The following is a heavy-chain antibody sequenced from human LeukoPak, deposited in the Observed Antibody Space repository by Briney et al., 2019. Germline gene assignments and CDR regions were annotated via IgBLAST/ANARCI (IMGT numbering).Heavy chain of an antibody. CDR2: INHSGST. D-gene: IGHD5-12*01. CDR1: GGSFSGYY. V-gene: IGHV4-34*01. Sequence: SETLSLTCAVYGGSFSGYYWSWIRQPPGKGLEWIGEINHSGSTNYNPSLKSRVTISVDTSKNQFSLRLSSVTAADTAVYYCARSRVYGGSFDYWGQGTLVTVSS. CDR3: ARSRVYGGSFDY. J-gene: IGHJ4*02.